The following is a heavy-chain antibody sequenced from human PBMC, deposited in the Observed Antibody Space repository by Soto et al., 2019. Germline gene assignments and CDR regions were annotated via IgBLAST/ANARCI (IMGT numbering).Heavy chain of an antibody. CDR1: GFTFSTYT. Sequence: GGSLRLSCAASGFTFSTYTMSWVRQAPGKGLEWVSVIGGGGSSPSYVDSVQGRFTISRDNYKNTLFLQMNSLRAEDTAMYYCAKARCSTTNCYVPDYWGQGTLVTVSS. D-gene: IGHD2-2*01. V-gene: IGHV3-23*01. J-gene: IGHJ4*02. CDR2: IGGGGSSP. CDR3: AKARCSTTNCYVPDY.